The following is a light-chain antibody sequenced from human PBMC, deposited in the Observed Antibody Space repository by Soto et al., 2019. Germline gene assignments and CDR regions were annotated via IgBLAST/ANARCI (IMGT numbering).Light chain of an antibody. CDR1: QDISNY. CDR2: DAS. J-gene: IGKJ4*01. Sequence: DIQMTQSPSSLSASVGDRVTITCQASQDISNYLNWYRQEPGKAPKLLIYDASNLETGVPSRFTGSGSGTDFTFTISSLQPEDFATSYCQQYDNLPLTFGGGTKVDIK. CDR3: QQYDNLPLT. V-gene: IGKV1-33*01.